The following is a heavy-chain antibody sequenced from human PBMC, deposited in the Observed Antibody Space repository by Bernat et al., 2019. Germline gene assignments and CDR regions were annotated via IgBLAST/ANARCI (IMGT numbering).Heavy chain of an antibody. CDR2: ISGSGDST. Sequence: EVQLVESGGGLVQSGGSLRLSCAASGFSFSSYAMYWVRQAPGKGLEWVSAISGSGDSTYYADSVKGRFSISRDSSKNTLYLQLNSLRAEDTAIFYCARDVGPTVMVQGVISPWGQGTLVTVSS. J-gene: IGHJ5*02. V-gene: IGHV3-23*04. CDR1: GFSFSSYA. D-gene: IGHD3-10*01. CDR3: ARDVGPTVMVQGVISP.